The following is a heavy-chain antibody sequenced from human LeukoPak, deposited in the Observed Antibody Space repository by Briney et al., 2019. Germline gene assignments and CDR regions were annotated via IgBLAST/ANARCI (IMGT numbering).Heavy chain of an antibody. J-gene: IGHJ3*02. Sequence: GGSLRLSCAASGFTVSSNYMSWVRQAPGKGLEWVSVIYSGGSTYYADSVKGRFTISRDNSKNTLYLQMNSLRAEDTAVYYCARENTAMSLGDAFDIWGQGTMVTVSS. CDR2: IYSGGST. CDR3: ARENTAMSLGDAFDI. V-gene: IGHV3-66*01. D-gene: IGHD5-18*01. CDR1: GFTVSSNY.